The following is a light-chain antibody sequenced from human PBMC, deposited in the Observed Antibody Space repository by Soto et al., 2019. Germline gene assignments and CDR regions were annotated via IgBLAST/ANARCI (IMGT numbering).Light chain of an antibody. CDR2: GAS. V-gene: IGKV3-15*01. J-gene: IGKJ4*01. CDR1: QSVSSN. CDR3: QQYNNWPLT. Sequence: EIVVTQSPATLSVSPGERATLSCRASQSVSSNLAWYQQQPGQAPRLLIYGASTRATGFPARFSGSGSGTEFTLTISSMQSEDFAVYYCQQYNNWPLTFGGGTKVDIK.